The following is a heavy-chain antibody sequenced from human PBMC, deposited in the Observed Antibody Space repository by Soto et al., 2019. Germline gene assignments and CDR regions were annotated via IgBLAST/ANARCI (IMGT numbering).Heavy chain of an antibody. CDR3: ATMFGDLTEVDH. D-gene: IGHD2-21*02. Sequence: GGSLRLSCAASGFTFSSSTISWVRQAPGKGLEWVSTISGRGGGSFYLDSVRGRFTISRDNSWNMLYLQMDSLRVDDTAVYFCATMFGDLTEVDHWGQGTLVTVSS. CDR2: ISGRGGGS. J-gene: IGHJ4*02. V-gene: IGHV3-23*01. CDR1: GFTFSSST.